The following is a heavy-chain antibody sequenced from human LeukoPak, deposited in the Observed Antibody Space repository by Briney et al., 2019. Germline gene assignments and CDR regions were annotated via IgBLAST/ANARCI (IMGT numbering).Heavy chain of an antibody. CDR2: INPSGGTT. D-gene: IGHD3-22*01. V-gene: IGHV1-46*01. CDR3: ARDRLDYYDSSGNLDY. J-gene: IGHJ4*02. CDR1: GYTFTTYY. Sequence: ASVKVSCKASGYTFTTYYVHWVRQAPGQGLEWMGIINPSGGTTNYAQKFQGRVTMTRDTSTSTVYMELSSLRSEDTAVYYCARDRLDYYDSSGNLDYWGQGTLVTVSS.